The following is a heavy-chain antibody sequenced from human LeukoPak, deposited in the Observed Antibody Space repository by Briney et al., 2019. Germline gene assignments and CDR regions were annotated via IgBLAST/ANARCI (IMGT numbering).Heavy chain of an antibody. CDR1: GFTFSSYA. CDR2: ISGSGGSK. D-gene: IGHD3-9*01. V-gene: IGHV3-23*01. J-gene: IGHJ4*02. CDR3: AKGKFGILTGDDY. Sequence: GGSLRLSCAASGFTFSSYAMIGVRQAPAKGLEGVSAISGSGGSKYYADSLKGRFNISKDNSKNTLYLQMNSLRAEDTAVYYCAKGKFGILTGDDYWGQGTLVTVSS.